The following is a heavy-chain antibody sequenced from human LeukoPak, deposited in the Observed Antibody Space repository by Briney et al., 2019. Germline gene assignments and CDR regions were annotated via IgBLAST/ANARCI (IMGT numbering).Heavy chain of an antibody. CDR3: ARYCSSTSCYNRGYNWFDP. D-gene: IGHD2-2*02. Sequence: ASVKVSCKASGYTFTSYDISWVRQATGQGLEWMGWMNPNSGNTGYAQKFQGRVTITRNTSISTAYMELSSLRSEDTAVYYCARYCSSTSCYNRGYNWFDPWGQGTLVTVSS. J-gene: IGHJ5*02. CDR2: MNPNSGNT. V-gene: IGHV1-8*03. CDR1: GYTFTSYD.